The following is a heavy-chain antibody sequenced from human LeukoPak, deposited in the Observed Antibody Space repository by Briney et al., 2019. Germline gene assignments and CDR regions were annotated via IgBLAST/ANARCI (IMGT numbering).Heavy chain of an antibody. V-gene: IGHV3-23*01. CDR2: ISGSGGST. D-gene: IGHD3-22*01. J-gene: IGHJ6*02. Sequence: GGSLRLSSAASGFTFSSYAMSWVRQAPGKGLEWVSAISGSGGSTYYADSVKGRFTISRDNSKNTLYLQMNSLRAEDTAVYYCAQDIDSRGYYGMDVWGQGTTVTVSS. CDR1: GFTFSSYA. CDR3: AQDIDSRGYYGMDV.